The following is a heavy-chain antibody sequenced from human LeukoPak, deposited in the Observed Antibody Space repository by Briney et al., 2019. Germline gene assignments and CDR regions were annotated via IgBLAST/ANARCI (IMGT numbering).Heavy chain of an antibody. CDR1: GYTFTSYD. CDR2: VSGYNGNT. Sequence: ASVKVSCKASGYTFTSYDINWVRQAPGQGLEWMGWVSGYNGNTNYAQKFEGRVAMTTDTSSSTAYMELRSLRSDDTAIYYCARGDWFDPWGQGTLVSVSS. V-gene: IGHV1-18*01. CDR3: ARGDWFDP. J-gene: IGHJ5*02. D-gene: IGHD2-21*01.